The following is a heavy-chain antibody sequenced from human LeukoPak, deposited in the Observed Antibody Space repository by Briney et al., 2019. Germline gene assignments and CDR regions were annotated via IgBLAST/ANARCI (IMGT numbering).Heavy chain of an antibody. CDR2: IHRSGST. Sequence: PSETLSLTCTVSPDSTTSNFWSWVRQPPGKGLEWIGEIHRSGSTNYNPSLQSRVTISIDRSNNQIALELSSVTAADTAVYYCAREIVGGFNPGAYWGQGTLVTVSS. CDR3: AREIVGGFNPGAY. D-gene: IGHD1-14*01. CDR1: PDSTTSNF. J-gene: IGHJ4*02. V-gene: IGHV4-4*02.